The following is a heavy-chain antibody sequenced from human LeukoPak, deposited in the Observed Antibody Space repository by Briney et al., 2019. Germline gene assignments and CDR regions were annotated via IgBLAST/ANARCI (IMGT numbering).Heavy chain of an antibody. CDR2: INAYNGNT. CDR3: ARDEIDYYGSGSYYKPPIDY. CDR1: GYTFTSYG. V-gene: IGHV1-18*01. Sequence: ASVKVSFKASGYTFTSYGISWVRQAPGQGLEWMGWINAYNGNTNYAQKLQGRVTMTTDTSTSTAYLDLRRLRSDDTAVYYCARDEIDYYGSGSYYKPPIDYWGQGTLVSVS. J-gene: IGHJ4*02. D-gene: IGHD3-10*01.